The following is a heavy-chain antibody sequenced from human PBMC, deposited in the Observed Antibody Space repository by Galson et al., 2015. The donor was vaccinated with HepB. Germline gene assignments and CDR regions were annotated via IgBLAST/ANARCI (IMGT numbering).Heavy chain of an antibody. J-gene: IGHJ5*02. Sequence: SLRLSCAASGFTFSDYAMSWVRPAPGKGLEWVSAISRSGDATYYGDSVQGRFTISRDNSKNTLYLQINSLRAEDTALYYCARDQIWGGRFDTWGQGTQVAVSS. D-gene: IGHD3-3*01. V-gene: IGHV3-23*01. CDR3: ARDQIWGGRFDT. CDR1: GFTFSDYA. CDR2: ISRSGDAT.